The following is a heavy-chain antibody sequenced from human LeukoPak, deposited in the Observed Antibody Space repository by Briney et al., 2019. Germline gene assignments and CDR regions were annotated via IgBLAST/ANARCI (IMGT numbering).Heavy chain of an antibody. Sequence: GGSLGLSCAASGFTFSSYWMSWVRQAPGKGLEWVANIKQDGSEKYYVDSVKGRFTISRDNAKNSLYLQMNSLRAKDTALYYCAKSDTQFDYWGQGTLVTVSS. J-gene: IGHJ4*02. V-gene: IGHV3-7*03. CDR2: IKQDGSEK. CDR1: GFTFSSYW. CDR3: AKSDTQFDY. D-gene: IGHD5-18*01.